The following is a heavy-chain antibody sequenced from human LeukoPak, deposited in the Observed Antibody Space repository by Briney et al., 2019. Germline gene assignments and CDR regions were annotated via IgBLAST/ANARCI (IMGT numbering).Heavy chain of an antibody. Sequence: PGGSLRLSCAASGFTFSSYAMSWVRQAPGKGLEWVSAISGSGGSTYYADSVKGRFTISRDNSKNTLYLQMNSLRAEDTAVYYRAKGALLDSSGWYQPLDYWGQGTLVTVSS. CDR1: GFTFSSYA. J-gene: IGHJ4*02. D-gene: IGHD6-19*01. CDR2: ISGSGGST. V-gene: IGHV3-23*01. CDR3: AKGALLDSSGWYQPLDY.